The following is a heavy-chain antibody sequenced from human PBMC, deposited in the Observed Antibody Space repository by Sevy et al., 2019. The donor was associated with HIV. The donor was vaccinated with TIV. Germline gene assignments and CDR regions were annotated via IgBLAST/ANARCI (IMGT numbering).Heavy chain of an antibody. CDR3: ARDNNWGSDY. D-gene: IGHD7-27*01. V-gene: IGHV1-2*02. Sequence: ASVKVSCKASGYTFSGHYFHWIRQAPGQGLEWMGWLHPARGGTHYALKFQGRVTMTGDTSISTGYMELTSLTSDDTAVYFCARDNNWGSDYWGQGTLVTVSS. CDR1: GYTFSGHY. CDR2: LHPARGGT. J-gene: IGHJ4*02.